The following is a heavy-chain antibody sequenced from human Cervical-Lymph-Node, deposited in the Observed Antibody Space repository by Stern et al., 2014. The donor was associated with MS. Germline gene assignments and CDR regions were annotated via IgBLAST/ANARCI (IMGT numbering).Heavy chain of an antibody. Sequence: QVQLVQSGGGVVQPGRSLRLSCAASGFTFSSYGMHWVRQAQGKGLEWVAVIWYDGSNKYYADSVKGRFTSSRDNSKNTLYLQMNSLRAEDTAVYYCARDRHDLGYCSGGSCYLPDYWGQGTLVTVSS. D-gene: IGHD2-15*01. CDR3: ARDRHDLGYCSGGSCYLPDY. CDR1: GFTFSSYG. CDR2: IWYDGSNK. V-gene: IGHV3-33*01. J-gene: IGHJ4*02.